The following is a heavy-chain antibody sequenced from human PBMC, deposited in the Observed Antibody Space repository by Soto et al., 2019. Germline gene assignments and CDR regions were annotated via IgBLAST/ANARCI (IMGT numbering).Heavy chain of an antibody. CDR3: ARDHCSSTSCYVGRAFDI. D-gene: IGHD2-2*01. Sequence: EVQLVESGGGLVQPGGSLRLSCAASGFTFSSYWMHWVRQAPGMGLVWVSRINSDGSSRSYADSVKGRLTISRYNAKNTLYLQMNSLRAEDTAVYYCARDHCSSTSCYVGRAFDIWGQGTMVTVSS. V-gene: IGHV3-74*01. CDR2: INSDGSSR. J-gene: IGHJ3*02. CDR1: GFTFSSYW.